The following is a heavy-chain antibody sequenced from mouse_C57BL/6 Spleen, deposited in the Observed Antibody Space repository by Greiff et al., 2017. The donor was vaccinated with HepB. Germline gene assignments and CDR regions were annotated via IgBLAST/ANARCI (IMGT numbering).Heavy chain of an antibody. Sequence: EVQLQQSGPVLVKPGASVKMSCKASGYTFTDYYMNWVKQSHGKSLEWIGVINPYNGGTSYNQKFKGKATLTVDKSSSTAYMELNSLTSEDSAVYYCARYSNYENFDYWGQGTTLTVSS. CDR1: GYTFTDYY. CDR3: ARYSNYENFDY. D-gene: IGHD2-5*01. V-gene: IGHV1-19*01. CDR2: INPYNGGT. J-gene: IGHJ2*01.